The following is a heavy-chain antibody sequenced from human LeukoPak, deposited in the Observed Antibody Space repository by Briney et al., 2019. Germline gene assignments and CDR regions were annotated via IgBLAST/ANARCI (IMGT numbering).Heavy chain of an antibody. CDR1: GFTFSNYW. D-gene: IGHD6-19*01. J-gene: IGHJ4*02. CDR2: IKHDGSEK. V-gene: IGHV3-7*05. Sequence: PGGSLRLSCAASGFTFSNYWMSWVRQAPGKGLEWVANIKHDGSEKYYVDSVKGRFTISRDNAKNSLYLQMNSLRAEDTAVYYCAKSPTIAVAGTEIDYWGQGTLVTVSS. CDR3: AKSPTIAVAGTEIDY.